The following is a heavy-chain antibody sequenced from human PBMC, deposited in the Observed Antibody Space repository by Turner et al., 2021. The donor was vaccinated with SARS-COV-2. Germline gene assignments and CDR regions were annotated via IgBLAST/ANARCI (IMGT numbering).Heavy chain of an antibody. J-gene: IGHJ4*02. Sequence: QVQLVESGGGVVQPGRPLRLSCAAPGFTFSSYGMHWVRQAPGKGLEWVAVRSYDGSNKYYADSVKGRFTISRNNSKNTLYLQMNSLRAKDTAVYYCAKVFFSYGYYAVYFDYWGQGTLVTVSS. CDR2: RSYDGSNK. CDR3: AKVFFSYGYYAVYFDY. V-gene: IGHV3-30*18. D-gene: IGHD5-18*01. CDR1: GFTFSSYG.